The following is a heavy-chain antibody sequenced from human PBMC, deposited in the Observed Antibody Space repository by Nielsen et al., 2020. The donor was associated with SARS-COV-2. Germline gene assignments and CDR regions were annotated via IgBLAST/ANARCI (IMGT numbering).Heavy chain of an antibody. V-gene: IGHV2-5*01. CDR1: GFSLSTSGVG. D-gene: IGHD3-22*01. J-gene: IGHJ3*02. Sequence: SGPTLVKPTQTLTLTCTFSGFSLSTSGVGVGWIRQPPGKALEWLALIYWSDDKRYSPSLKTRLTISKDTSKNQVVLTMTNMDPVDTATYYCARIPNSNYYDSSGHRAFDIWGQGTMVTVSS. CDR2: IYWSDDK. CDR3: ARIPNSNYYDSSGHRAFDI.